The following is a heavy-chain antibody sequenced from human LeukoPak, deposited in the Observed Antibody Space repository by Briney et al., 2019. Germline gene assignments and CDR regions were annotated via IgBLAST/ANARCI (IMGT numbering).Heavy chain of an antibody. J-gene: IGHJ6*03. CDR2: ISGSGGST. V-gene: IGHV3-23*01. CDR1: GFTVSSNF. Sequence: GGSLRLSCAASGFTVSSNFMSRVRQAPGKGLEWVSAISGSGGSTYYADSVKGRFTISRDNSKNTLYLQMNSLRAEDTAVYYCAKWQRASWLGPSGYMDVWGKGTTVTVSS. CDR3: AKWQRASWLGPSGYMDV. D-gene: IGHD6-19*01.